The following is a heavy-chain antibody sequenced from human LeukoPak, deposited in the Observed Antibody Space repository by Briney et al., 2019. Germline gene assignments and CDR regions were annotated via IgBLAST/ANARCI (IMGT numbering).Heavy chain of an antibody. Sequence: GGSLRLSCAASGFTFSSNWMSWVRQAPGKGMEWVANIRQDGSDKYYMDSVKGRFTISRDNARNSLSLQMNSLRVEDTAVYYCARDRDCGDGGCYPHFDYWGQGVRVTVSS. CDR2: IRQDGSDK. CDR3: ARDRDCGDGGCYPHFDY. D-gene: IGHD2-15*01. V-gene: IGHV3-7*01. CDR1: GFTFSSNW. J-gene: IGHJ4*02.